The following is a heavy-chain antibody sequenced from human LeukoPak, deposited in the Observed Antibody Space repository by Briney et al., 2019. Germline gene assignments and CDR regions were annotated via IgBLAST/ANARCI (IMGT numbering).Heavy chain of an antibody. J-gene: IGHJ3*02. CDR2: INPNSGGT. Sequence: ASVKVSCKASGYSFTGYYMHWVRQAPGQGREWVGRINPNSGGTNYAQKFQGRVTMTRDTSISTAYMELSSLRSDDTALYYCARDLSMTMVVTRDALDIWGQGTMVTVSS. D-gene: IGHD4-23*01. V-gene: IGHV1-2*06. CDR1: GYSFTGYY. CDR3: ARDLSMTMVVTRDALDI.